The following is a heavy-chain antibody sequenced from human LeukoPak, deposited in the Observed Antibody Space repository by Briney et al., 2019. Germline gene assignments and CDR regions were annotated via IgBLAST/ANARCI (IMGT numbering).Heavy chain of an antibody. D-gene: IGHD1-14*01. CDR1: GFTFSNFG. CDR3: TKRTGDY. V-gene: IGHV3-23*01. J-gene: IGHJ4*02. Sequence: GGTLTLSCAASGFTFSNFGMSWVRQAPGKGLEWVSSISGSGGSTYYADSVKGRFTISRDNSKSTLYLQMNSVRAEDTAVYYCTKRTGDYWGQGTLVTVSS. CDR2: ISGSGGST.